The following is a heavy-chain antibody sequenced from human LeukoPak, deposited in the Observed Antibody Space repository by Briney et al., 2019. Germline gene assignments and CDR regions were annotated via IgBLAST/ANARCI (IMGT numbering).Heavy chain of an antibody. V-gene: IGHV1-18*01. CDR2: ISAYNGNT. D-gene: IGHD5-24*01. CDR1: GYTFTSYG. CDR3: ARDVEMATIFGEPTVYYYYYMDV. J-gene: IGHJ6*03. Sequence: ASVKVSCKASGYTFTSYGISWVRQAPGQGLEWMGWISAYNGNTNYAQKLQGRVTMTTDTSTSTAYMELRSLRSDDTAVYYCARDVEMATIFGEPTVYYYYYMDVWGKGTTVTVSS.